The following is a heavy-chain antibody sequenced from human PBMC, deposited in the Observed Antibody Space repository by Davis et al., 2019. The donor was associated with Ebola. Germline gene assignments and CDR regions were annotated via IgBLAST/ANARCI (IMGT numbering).Heavy chain of an antibody. J-gene: IGHJ6*02. V-gene: IGHV6-1*01. Sequence: SQTLSLTCAISGDSVSRNSSAWNWIRQSPSRGLEWLGRTYYRSKWYNDYAVSVKSRITINPDTSKNQFSLQLNSVTPEDTAVYYCARAPYSSSSEWDYYYGMDVWGQGTTVTVSS. D-gene: IGHD6-6*01. CDR1: GDSVSRNSSA. CDR3: ARAPYSSSSEWDYYYGMDV. CDR2: TYYRSKWYN.